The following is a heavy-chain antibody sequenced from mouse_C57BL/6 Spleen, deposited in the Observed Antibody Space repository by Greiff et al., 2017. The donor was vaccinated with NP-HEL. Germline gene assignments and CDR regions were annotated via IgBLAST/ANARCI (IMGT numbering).Heavy chain of an antibody. CDR2: IDPEDGDT. CDR3: THHDYGSSPDY. Sequence: VQLQQSGAELVRPGASVKLSCTASGFNIKDYYMHWVKQRPEQGLEWIGRIDPEDGDTEYAPKFQGKATMTADTSSNTAYLQLSSLTSEDTAVYYCTHHDYGSSPDYWGQGTTLTVSS. D-gene: IGHD1-1*01. V-gene: IGHV14-1*01. J-gene: IGHJ2*01. CDR1: GFNIKDYY.